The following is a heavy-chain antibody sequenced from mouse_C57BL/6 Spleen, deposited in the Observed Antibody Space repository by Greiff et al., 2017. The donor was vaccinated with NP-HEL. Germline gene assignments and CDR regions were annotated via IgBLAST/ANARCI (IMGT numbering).Heavy chain of an antibody. V-gene: IGHV3-6*01. Sequence: EVQLKESGPGLVKPSQSLSLTCSVTGYSITSGYYWNWIRQFPGNKLEWMGYISYDGSNNYNPSLKNRISITRDTSKNQFFLKLNSVTTEDTATYYCARVDYDGYWYFDVWGTGTTVTVSS. D-gene: IGHD2-4*01. CDR1: GYSITSGYY. CDR3: ARVDYDGYWYFDV. CDR2: ISYDGSN. J-gene: IGHJ1*03.